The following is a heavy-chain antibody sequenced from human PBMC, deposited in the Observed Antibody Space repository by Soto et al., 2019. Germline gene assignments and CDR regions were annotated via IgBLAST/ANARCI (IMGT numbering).Heavy chain of an antibody. J-gene: IGHJ3*02. Sequence: ASVKVSCKASGFTFPSSAMQWVRQARGQRLEWIGWIVVGSGNTNYAQKFQERVTITRDMSTSTAYMELSSLRSEDTAVYFCSARYCSSTSCYFFAFDIWGQGTMVTVSS. V-gene: IGHV1-58*02. CDR1: GFTFPSSA. CDR3: SARYCSSTSCYFFAFDI. D-gene: IGHD2-2*01. CDR2: IVVGSGNT.